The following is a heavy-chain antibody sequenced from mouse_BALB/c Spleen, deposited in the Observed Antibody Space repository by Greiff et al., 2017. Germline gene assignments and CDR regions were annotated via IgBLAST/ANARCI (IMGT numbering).Heavy chain of an antibody. CDR3: NAPYYGSSYD. Sequence: EVMLVESGAELVRSGASVKLSCTASGFNIKDYYMHWVKQRPEQGLEWIGWIDPENGDTEYAPKFQGKATMTADTSSNTAYLQLSSLTSEDTAVYYCNAPYYGSSYDWGQGTLVTVSA. CDR1: GFNIKDYY. V-gene: IGHV14-4*02. J-gene: IGHJ3*01. CDR2: IDPENGDT. D-gene: IGHD1-1*01.